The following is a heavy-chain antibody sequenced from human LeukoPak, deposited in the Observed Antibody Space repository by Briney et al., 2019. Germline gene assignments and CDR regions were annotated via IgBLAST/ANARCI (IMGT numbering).Heavy chain of an antibody. D-gene: IGHD2-2*01. CDR3: AREFIVVVPAAMRLEAWIDY. CDR1: GVSIVSSAYS. Sequence: PSQTLSLTCTVSGVSIVSSAYSWSWIRQPPGKGLEWIGYIYHSGSTLYNPSLKSRVTISVDKSKNQFSLKLSSVTAADTAVYYCAREFIVVVPAAMRLEAWIDYWGQGTLVTVSS. J-gene: IGHJ4*02. CDR2: IYHSGST. V-gene: IGHV4-30-2*01.